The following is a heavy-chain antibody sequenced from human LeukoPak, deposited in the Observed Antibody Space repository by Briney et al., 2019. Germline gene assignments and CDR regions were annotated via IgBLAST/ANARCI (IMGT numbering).Heavy chain of an antibody. CDR3: ARGVGYSGYDFDY. CDR1: GGSFSGYY. D-gene: IGHD5-12*01. CDR2: INHSGST. Sequence: SETLSLTCAVYGGSFSGYYWSWIRQPPGKGLEWIGEINHSGSTNYNPSLKSRVTISVDTSKNQFSLKLSSVTAADTAVYYCARGVGYSGYDFDYWGQGTLVTVSS. V-gene: IGHV4-34*01. J-gene: IGHJ4*02.